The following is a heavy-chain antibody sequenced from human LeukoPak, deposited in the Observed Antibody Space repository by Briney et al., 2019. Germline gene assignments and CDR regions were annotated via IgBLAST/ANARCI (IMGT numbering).Heavy chain of an antibody. J-gene: IGHJ5*02. CDR1: GYTFTSYD. CDR2: MNPNSGNT. Sequence: ASVKVSCKASGYTFTSYDINWVRQATGQGLEWMGWMNPNSGNTGYAQKFQGRVTITRNTSISTAYMELSSLRSDDTAVYYCARTYYDFWSGYYNWFDPWGQGTLVTVSS. CDR3: ARTYYDFWSGYYNWFDP. V-gene: IGHV1-8*03. D-gene: IGHD3-3*01.